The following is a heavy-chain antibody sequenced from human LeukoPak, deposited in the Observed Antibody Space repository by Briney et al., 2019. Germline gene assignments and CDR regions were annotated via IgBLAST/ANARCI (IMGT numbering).Heavy chain of an antibody. V-gene: IGHV3-30*18. CDR2: ISYDGSNK. D-gene: IGHD6-6*01. CDR1: GFTFSSYG. CDR3: AKEVAARPHRKHFDY. Sequence: GGSLRLSCAASGFTFSSYGMHWVRQAPGKGLEWVAVISYDGSNKYCADSVKGRFTISRDNSKNTLYLQMNSLRAEDTAVYYCAKEVAARPHRKHFDYWGQGTLVTVSS. J-gene: IGHJ4*02.